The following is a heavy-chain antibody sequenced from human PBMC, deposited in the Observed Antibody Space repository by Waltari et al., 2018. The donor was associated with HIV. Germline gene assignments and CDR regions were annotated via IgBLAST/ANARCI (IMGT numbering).Heavy chain of an antibody. D-gene: IGHD3-22*01. J-gene: IGHJ4*02. CDR3: ARDSGPYYYDSSGYASFDY. CDR1: GFTFSRYS. Sequence: EVQLVESGGGLVKPGGSLRLSCAASGFTFSRYSMNWVRPAPGKGLEWVSSISSSSSYIYYADSVKGRFTISRDNAKNSLYLQMNSLRAEDTAVYYCARDSGPYYYDSSGYASFDYWGQGTLVTVSS. CDR2: ISSSSSYI. V-gene: IGHV3-21*01.